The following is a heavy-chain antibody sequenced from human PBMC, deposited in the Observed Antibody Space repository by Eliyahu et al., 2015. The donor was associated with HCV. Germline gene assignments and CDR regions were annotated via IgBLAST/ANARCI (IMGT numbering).Heavy chain of an antibody. D-gene: IGHD3-10*01. CDR3: TTGAPGGFDYYLDV. V-gene: IGHV3-15*01. Sequence: EVQLVESGGGLVKPGGSLRLSCAASGFTFSKAWMSWVRQTSGKGLEXIGRIKSKTDGGTTDYAAPVKGRFTISRDDSKSTLYLQMNSLKTEDTAVYYCTTGAPGGFDYYLDVWGQGTTVTVSS. CDR2: IKSKTDGGTT. J-gene: IGHJ6*03. CDR1: GFTFSKAW.